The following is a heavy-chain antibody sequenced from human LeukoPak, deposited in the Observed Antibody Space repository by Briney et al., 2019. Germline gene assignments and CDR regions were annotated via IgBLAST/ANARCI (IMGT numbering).Heavy chain of an antibody. J-gene: IGHJ3*02. V-gene: IGHV3-11*01. CDR2: ISSSGSTM. CDR1: GFTFSDYY. Sequence: GGSLRLSCAASGFTFSDYYMSWIRQAPGKGLEWVSYISSSGSTMYYADSVKGRFTISRDNAKNSLYLQMNSLRAADTAVYYCARGLGEQLDDAFDIWGQGTMVTVSS. CDR3: ARGLGEQLDDAFDI. D-gene: IGHD6-13*01.